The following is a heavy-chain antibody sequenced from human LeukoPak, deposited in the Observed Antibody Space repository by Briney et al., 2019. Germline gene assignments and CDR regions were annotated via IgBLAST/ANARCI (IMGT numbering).Heavy chain of an antibody. CDR3: ARDQLGESDY. V-gene: IGHV3-48*01. CDR1: GFTFSSYS. D-gene: IGHD3-10*01. CDR2: ISSSSSTI. J-gene: IGHJ4*02. Sequence: PGGSLRLSCAASGFTFSSYSMNWVRQAPGKGLEWVSYISSSSSTICYADSVKGRFTISRDNSKNTLYLQMNSLRADDTAVYYCARDQLGESDYWGQGTLVTVSS.